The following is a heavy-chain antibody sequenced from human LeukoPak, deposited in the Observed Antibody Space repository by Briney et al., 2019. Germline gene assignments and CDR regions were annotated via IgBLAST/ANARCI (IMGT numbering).Heavy chain of an antibody. CDR1: GFTVSSNY. V-gene: IGHV3-53*01. Sequence: GGSLRLSCAASGFTVSSNYMSWVRQAPGKGLEWVSVIYSGGSTYYADSVKGRFTIPRDNSKNTLYLQMNSLRAEDTAVYYCARARRDGYNYYFDYWGQGTLVTVSS. D-gene: IGHD5-24*01. CDR2: IYSGGST. CDR3: ARARRDGYNYYFDY. J-gene: IGHJ4*02.